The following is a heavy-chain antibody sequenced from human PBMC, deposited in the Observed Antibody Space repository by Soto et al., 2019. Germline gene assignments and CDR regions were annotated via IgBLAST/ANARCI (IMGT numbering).Heavy chain of an antibody. CDR2: ISGSGGST. Sequence: GGSLRLSCAASGFTFSSYAMSWVRQAPGKGLEWVSAISGSGGSTYYADSAKGRFTISRDNSKNTLYLQMNSLRAEDTAVYYCAKDRRGQLEPLFDYWGQGTLVTVSS. J-gene: IGHJ4*02. CDR1: GFTFSSYA. V-gene: IGHV3-23*01. D-gene: IGHD1-1*01. CDR3: AKDRRGQLEPLFDY.